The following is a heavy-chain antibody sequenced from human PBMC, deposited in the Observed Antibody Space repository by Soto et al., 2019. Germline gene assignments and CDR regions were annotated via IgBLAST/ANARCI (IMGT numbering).Heavy chain of an antibody. CDR3: ASRSYYDILTGYYLYYYYGMDV. J-gene: IGHJ6*02. CDR1: GDSISSSSYY. V-gene: IGHV4-39*01. Sequence: SETLSLTCTVSGDSISSSSYYWGWIRQPPGQGLEWIGSIYYSGSTYYNPSLKSRVTISVDTSKNQFSLKLSSVTAADTAVYYCASRSYYDILTGYYLYYYYGMDVWGQGTTVT. CDR2: IYYSGST. D-gene: IGHD3-9*01.